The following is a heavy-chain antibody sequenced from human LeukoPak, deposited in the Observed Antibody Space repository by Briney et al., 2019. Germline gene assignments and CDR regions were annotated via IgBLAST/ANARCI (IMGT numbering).Heavy chain of an antibody. V-gene: IGHV4-4*07. D-gene: IGHD6-13*01. CDR2: IYSSGRT. Sequence: PSETLSLTCTVSRGSISTYFWSWIRQPAGKGLEWIGHIYSSGRTNYNPSLKSRVTMSVDTSKNQFSLRLSSVTAADTAVYYCARHSSSWYYFDYWGQGTLVTVSS. J-gene: IGHJ4*02. CDR3: ARHSSSWYYFDY. CDR1: RGSISTYF.